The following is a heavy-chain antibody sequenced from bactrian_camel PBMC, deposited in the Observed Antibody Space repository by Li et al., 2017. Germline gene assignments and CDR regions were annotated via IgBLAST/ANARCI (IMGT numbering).Heavy chain of an antibody. V-gene: IGHV3S54*01. Sequence: QLVESGGGSVNAGGSLTLSCAASGSGYISGTACMGWFRQVPGKEREGVAAIAPATGTTFYSDSVKGRFTISHVNANNTLHLQMNSLKPEDTAVYYCAADLGCYDGSWLPQIHGDFCYWGQGTQVTVS. CDR3: AADLGCYDGSWLPQIHGDFCY. J-gene: IGHJ6*01. CDR1: GSGYISGTAC. D-gene: IGHD2*01. CDR2: IAPATGTT.